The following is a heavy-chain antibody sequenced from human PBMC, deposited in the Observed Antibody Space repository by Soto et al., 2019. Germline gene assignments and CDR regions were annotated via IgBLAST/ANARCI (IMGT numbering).Heavy chain of an antibody. CDR3: ARYKSNYYYGMDV. CDR2: IYYSGTT. D-gene: IGHD1-20*01. V-gene: IGHV4-59*11. J-gene: IGHJ6*02. Sequence: PSETLSLTCTVSGGSISNHYWTWIRQPPGKGLEWIGYIYYSGTTNYNPSLKSRVTISVDTSKNQFSLKLSSVTAADTAVYYCARYKSNYYYGMDVWGQGTTVTVSS. CDR1: GGSISNHY.